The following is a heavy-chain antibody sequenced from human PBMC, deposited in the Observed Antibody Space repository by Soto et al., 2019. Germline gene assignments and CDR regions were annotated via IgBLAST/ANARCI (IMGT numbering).Heavy chain of an antibody. Sequence: ASVKVSCKASGGTFSSYTISWVRQAPGQGLEWMGRIIPILGIANYAQKFQGRVTITADKSTSTAYMELSSLRSEDTAVYYCARDLRSYYTYNWFDPWGQGTLVTVSS. J-gene: IGHJ5*02. D-gene: IGHD3-10*01. CDR3: ARDLRSYYTYNWFDP. V-gene: IGHV1-69*04. CDR1: GGTFSSYT. CDR2: IIPILGIA.